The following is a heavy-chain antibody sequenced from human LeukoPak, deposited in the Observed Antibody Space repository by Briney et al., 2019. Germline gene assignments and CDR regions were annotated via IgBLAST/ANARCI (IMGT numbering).Heavy chain of an antibody. CDR1: GFTFSSYG. Sequence: GRSLRLSCAASGFTFSSYGMHWVRQAPGKGLEWVAVIWYDGSNKYYAGSVKGRFTISRDNSKNTLYLQMNSLRAEDTAVYYCARDLYYYDSSGSLDYWGQGTLVTVSS. V-gene: IGHV3-33*01. J-gene: IGHJ4*02. CDR2: IWYDGSNK. CDR3: ARDLYYYDSSGSLDY. D-gene: IGHD3-22*01.